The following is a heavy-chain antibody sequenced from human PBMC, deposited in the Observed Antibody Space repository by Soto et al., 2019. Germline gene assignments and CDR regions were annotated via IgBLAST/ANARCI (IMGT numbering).Heavy chain of an antibody. Sequence: GLDLEWLVLIYWDDDRRYSPSLKSRLTITKDTSKNQVVLTMTNMDPVDTATYYCAHQSGVGAITHCGQGTLVTVSS. J-gene: IGHJ4*02. CDR3: AHQSGVGAITH. V-gene: IGHV2-5*02. D-gene: IGHD1-26*01. CDR2: IYWDDDR.